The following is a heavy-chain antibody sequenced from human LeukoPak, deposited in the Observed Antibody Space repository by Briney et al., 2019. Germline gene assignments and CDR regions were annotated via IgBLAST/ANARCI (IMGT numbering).Heavy chain of an antibody. J-gene: IGHJ6*03. CDR2: TGTSSTTI. V-gene: IGHV3-48*01. Sequence: GGSLRLSCAASGFTFSSYTMNWVRQPPGKGLEWVSNTGTSSTTIYYADSVKGRFTISRDNAKNSLYLQMNSPRADDTAVYYCARFAAGGSYYYYMDVWGKGTTVTVSS. CDR3: ARFAAGGSYYYYMDV. CDR1: GFTFSSYT. D-gene: IGHD6-25*01.